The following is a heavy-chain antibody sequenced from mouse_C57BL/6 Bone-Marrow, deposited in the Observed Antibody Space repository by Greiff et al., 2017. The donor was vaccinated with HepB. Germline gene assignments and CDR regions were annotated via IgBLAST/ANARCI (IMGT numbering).Heavy chain of an antibody. D-gene: IGHD1-1*01. Sequence: EVKLMESGPALVKPSQTVSLTCTVTGYSITNGNHWWNWIRQVSGSKLEWIGYISSSGSTDSNPSLKSRISITRYTSKNQLFLQLNSVTTEDIATYYCARGRDYATTVVPYFDYWGQGTTLTVSS. V-gene: IGHV3-4*01. J-gene: IGHJ2*01. CDR3: ARGRDYATTVVPYFDY. CDR2: ISSSGST. CDR1: GYSITNGNHW.